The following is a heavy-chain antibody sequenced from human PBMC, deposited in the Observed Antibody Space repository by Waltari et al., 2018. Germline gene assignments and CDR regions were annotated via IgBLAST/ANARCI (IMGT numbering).Heavy chain of an antibody. CDR3: ARLQGAFDI. Sequence: QVQLQESGPGLVKPSETLSLTCAVSGYSISSGYYWGWIRQPPGKGLEWIGSIYHSGSTYYNPSLKSRVTISVDTSKNQFSLKLSSVTAADTAGYYCARLQGAFDIWGQGTMVTVSS. V-gene: IGHV4-38-2*01. J-gene: IGHJ3*02. CDR2: IYHSGST. CDR1: GYSISSGYY.